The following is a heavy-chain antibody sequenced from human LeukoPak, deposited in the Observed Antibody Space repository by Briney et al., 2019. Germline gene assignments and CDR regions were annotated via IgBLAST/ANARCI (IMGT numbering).Heavy chain of an antibody. J-gene: IGHJ4*02. CDR3: ARSGRGEDY. V-gene: IGHV4-59*01. Sequence: SETLSPTCTVSGGSISTYYWSWIRQPPGKGLEWIGYIYHTGSTNYNPSLKSRVTISVDTSKNQFSLKLSSVTAADTAVYYCARSGRGEDYWGQGTLVTVSS. CDR2: IYHTGST. CDR1: GGSISTYY. D-gene: IGHD3-16*01.